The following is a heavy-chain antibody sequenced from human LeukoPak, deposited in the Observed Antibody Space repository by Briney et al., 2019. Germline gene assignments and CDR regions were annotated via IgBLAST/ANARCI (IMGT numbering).Heavy chain of an antibody. D-gene: IGHD6-13*01. CDR3: ARDATAQQLIHYFDY. Sequence: PGGSLRLSCAASGFTFKTYWMHWVRHAPGKGLVWVSHSNSDGSSTSYADSVRGRFTISRDNAKNTLYLQMNSLRAEDTAVYYCARDATAQQLIHYFDYWGLGTLVTVSS. CDR1: GFTFKTYW. J-gene: IGHJ4*02. V-gene: IGHV3-74*01. CDR2: SNSDGSST.